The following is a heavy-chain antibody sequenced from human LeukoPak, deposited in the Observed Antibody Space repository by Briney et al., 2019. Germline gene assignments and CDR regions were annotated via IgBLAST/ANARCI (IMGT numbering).Heavy chain of an antibody. Sequence: KTSETLSLTCTVSGGSISSYYWSWIRQPPGKGLEWIADIYYSGSTNCNPSLKSRVTISVDTSKTQFSLKLSSVTAADTAIYYCAKTATTGDYFDYWGQGTLVTVSS. V-gene: IGHV4-59*01. CDR2: IYYSGST. CDR1: GGSISSYY. CDR3: AKTATTGDYFDY. D-gene: IGHD1-1*01. J-gene: IGHJ4*02.